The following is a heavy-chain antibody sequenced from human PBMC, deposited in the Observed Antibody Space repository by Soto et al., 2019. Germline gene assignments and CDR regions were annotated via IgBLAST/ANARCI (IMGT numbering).Heavy chain of an antibody. J-gene: IGHJ2*01. Sequence: QVQLQQWGAGLLKPSETLSLTCAVYGGSFSPYFWSWIRQPPGKGLEWIGEINHSGSTNYNPSLTCRATLSVDTSKNQLALKLTSVTAADTAVYYCARLASGWQYYYFDCWGRGTPVTVSS. CDR3: ARLASGWQYYYFDC. V-gene: IGHV4-34*01. CDR2: INHSGST. CDR1: GGSFSPYF. D-gene: IGHD6-19*01.